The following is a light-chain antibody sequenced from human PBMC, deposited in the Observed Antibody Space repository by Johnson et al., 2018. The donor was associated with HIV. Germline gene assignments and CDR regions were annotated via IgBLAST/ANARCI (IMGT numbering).Light chain of an antibody. J-gene: IGLJ1*01. Sequence: QPVLTQPPSVSAAPGQKVTISCSGSSSNIGNNYVSWYQQLPGTAPKLLIYENTKRPSGIPDRFSGSKSGTSATLGITGLQTGDEADYYCGTWDSSLSAGGVFVTGTKVTVL. CDR2: ENT. V-gene: IGLV1-51*02. CDR1: SSNIGNNY. CDR3: GTWDSSLSAGGV.